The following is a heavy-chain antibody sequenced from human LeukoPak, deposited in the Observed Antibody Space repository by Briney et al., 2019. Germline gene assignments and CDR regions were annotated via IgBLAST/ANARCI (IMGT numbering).Heavy chain of an antibody. D-gene: IGHD6-13*01. V-gene: IGHV3-23*01. CDR2: ISGSGGST. Sequence: QPGGSLRLSCAASGFTFSSYAMSWVRQAPGKGLEWVSAISGSGGSTYYADSVKGRFTISRDNSKNTLYLQMNSLRAEDTAVYYCAKGTRSSWYCATACGRASFDIWGQGTMVTVSS. J-gene: IGHJ3*02. CDR3: AKGTRSSWYCATACGRASFDI. CDR1: GFTFSSYA.